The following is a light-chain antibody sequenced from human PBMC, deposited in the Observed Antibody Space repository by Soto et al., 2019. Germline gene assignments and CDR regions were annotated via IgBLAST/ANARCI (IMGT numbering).Light chain of an antibody. CDR3: AAWDDSLKAI. J-gene: IGLJ7*01. V-gene: IGLV1-44*01. CDR1: SSNIGSNT. Sequence: QSVLTHPPSVSGTPGQRVTISCSGSSSNIGSNTVNWYQQFPGTAPRLLIYSSYQRPSGVPDRFSGSQSGTSASLAISGLQSDDGADYYCAAWDDSLKAIFGGGTQLTVL. CDR2: SSY.